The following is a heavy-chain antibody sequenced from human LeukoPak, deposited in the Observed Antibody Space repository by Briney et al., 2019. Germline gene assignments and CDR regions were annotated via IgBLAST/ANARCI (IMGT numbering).Heavy chain of an antibody. V-gene: IGHV4-4*07. CDR2: IYTSGST. CDR3: ARDQDYDSSGWRGNWFDP. D-gene: IGHD3-22*01. Sequence: KSSETLSLTCTVSGGSISSYYWSWIRQPAGKGLEWIGRIYTSGSTNYNPSLKSRVTMSVDTSKNQFSLKLSSVTAADTAVYYCARDQDYDSSGWRGNWFDPWGQGTLVTVSS. J-gene: IGHJ5*02. CDR1: GGSISSYY.